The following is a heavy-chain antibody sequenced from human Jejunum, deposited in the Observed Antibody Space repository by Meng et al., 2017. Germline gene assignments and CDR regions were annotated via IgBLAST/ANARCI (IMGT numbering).Heavy chain of an antibody. J-gene: IGHJ5*02. CDR3: ARASVGNCGGDCYSPHWFDP. D-gene: IGHD2-21*02. CDR1: GGSISSGAYS. Sequence: QVQLQESGPGLVQPSQTLSLTCAVSGGSISSGAYSWSWIRQPPGKGLEWIGHSYHTGSSNYNPSLESRVTISVDRSKNQFSLKLTSVTAADTAVYYCARASVGNCGGDCYSPHWFDPWGQGTLVTVSS. CDR2: SYHTGSS. V-gene: IGHV4-30-2*01.